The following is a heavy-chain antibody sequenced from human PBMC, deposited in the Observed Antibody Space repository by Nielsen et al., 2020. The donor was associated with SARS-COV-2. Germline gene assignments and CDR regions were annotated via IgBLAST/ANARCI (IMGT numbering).Heavy chain of an antibody. CDR2: INSDGSST. V-gene: IGHV3-74*01. Sequence: GGSLRLSCAASAFTFSTYWMHWVRQAPGKGLVWVSRINSDGSSTSYADSVKGRFTISRDNAKNTLYPQMNSLRAEDTAVYYCVRGLQVPNGLAHRWGQGTLVTVSS. J-gene: IGHJ4*02. CDR1: AFTFSTYW. CDR3: VRGLQVPNGLAHR. D-gene: IGHD3-16*01.